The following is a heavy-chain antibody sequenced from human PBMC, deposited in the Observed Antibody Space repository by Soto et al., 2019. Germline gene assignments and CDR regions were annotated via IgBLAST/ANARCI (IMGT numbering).Heavy chain of an antibody. Sequence: QLQLQESGSGLVKPSQTLSLTCAVSVDSITSSGYSWNWIRQPPGKGLDWIGYIYYTGGTSYKPSLQSRITISVDRSQTQFSLQLTAVTAAGTAVYYWARDRRNGSISDYWGQGALGNVSS. CDR2: IYYTGGT. CDR3: ARDRRNGSISDY. CDR1: VDSITSSGYS. V-gene: IGHV4-30-2*01. J-gene: IGHJ4*02. D-gene: IGHD1-1*01.